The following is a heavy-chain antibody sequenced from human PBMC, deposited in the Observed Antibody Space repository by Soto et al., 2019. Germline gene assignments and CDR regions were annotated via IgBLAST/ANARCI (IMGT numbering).Heavy chain of an antibody. V-gene: IGHV3-53*01. D-gene: IGHD7-27*01. CDR1: VFTVSSNY. CDR2: IYSGGST. J-gene: IGHJ6*02. CDR3: ARDSWDYYGMDV. Sequence: GSLRLSCAASVFTVSSNYMSWVRQAPGKGLEWVSVIYSGGSTYYADSVKGRFTISRDNSKNTLYLQMNSLRAEDTAVYYCARDSWDYYGMDVWGQGTTVTVSS.